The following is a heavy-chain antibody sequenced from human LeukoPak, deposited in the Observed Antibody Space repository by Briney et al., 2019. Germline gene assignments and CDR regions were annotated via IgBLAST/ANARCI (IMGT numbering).Heavy chain of an antibody. CDR1: GFTFSSYG. V-gene: IGHV3-33*01. CDR2: IWYDGSNK. CDR3: RVVAATTNAFDI. Sequence: GESLKISCAASGFTFSSYGMHWVRQAPGKGLEWVAVIWYDGSNKYYADSVKGRFTISRDNSKNTLYLQMNSLRAEDTAVYYCRVVAATTNAFDIWGQGTMVTVSS. J-gene: IGHJ3*02. D-gene: IGHD2-15*01.